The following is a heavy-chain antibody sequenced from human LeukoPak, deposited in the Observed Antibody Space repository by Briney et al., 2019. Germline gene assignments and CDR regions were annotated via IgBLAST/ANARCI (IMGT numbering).Heavy chain of an antibody. CDR2: IYYSGST. V-gene: IGHV4-39*07. CDR1: GGSISSSSYY. CDR3: ASTVGRDGYNTYFDY. J-gene: IGHJ4*02. Sequence: SETLSLTCTVSGGSISSSSYYWGWIRQPPGKGLVWIGSIYYSGSTYYNPSLKSRVTISVDTSKNQFSLKLSSVTAADTAVYYCASTVGRDGYNTYFDYWGQGTLVTVSS. D-gene: IGHD5-24*01.